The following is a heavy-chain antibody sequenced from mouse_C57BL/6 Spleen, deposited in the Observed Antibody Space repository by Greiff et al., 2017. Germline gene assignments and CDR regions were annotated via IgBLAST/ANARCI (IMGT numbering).Heavy chain of an antibody. Sequence: VQLQQSGPGLVKPSQSLSLTCSVTGYSITSGYYWNWIRQFPGNKLEWMGYISYDGSNNYNPSLKNRISITRDTSKNQFFLKLNSVTTEDTATXYCARGFLDGAYWGQGTLVTVSA. CDR1: GYSITSGYY. V-gene: IGHV3-6*01. CDR2: ISYDGSN. CDR3: ARGFLDGAY. J-gene: IGHJ3*01. D-gene: IGHD2-3*01.